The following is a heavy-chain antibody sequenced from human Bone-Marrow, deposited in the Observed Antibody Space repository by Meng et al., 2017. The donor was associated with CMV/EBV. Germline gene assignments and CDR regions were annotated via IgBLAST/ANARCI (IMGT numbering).Heavy chain of an antibody. D-gene: IGHD2-2*01. CDR3: ARDYALGYCSSTSCYARYYFDY. CDR1: GFTFSSYS. J-gene: IGHJ4*02. Sequence: GGSLRLSCAASGFTFSSYSMNWVRQAPGKGLEWVSSISSSSSYKYYAESVKGRFTISRDNAKNSLYLQMNSLRAEDTAVYYCARDYALGYCSSTSCYARYYFDYWGQGTLVTVSS. CDR2: ISSSSSYK. V-gene: IGHV3-21*01.